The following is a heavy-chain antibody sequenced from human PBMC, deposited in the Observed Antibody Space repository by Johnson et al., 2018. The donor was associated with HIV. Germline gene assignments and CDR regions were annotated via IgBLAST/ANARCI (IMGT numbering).Heavy chain of an antibody. CDR1: GFTFSHAW. CDR3: ARGWLGLDAFDI. D-gene: IGHD6-19*01. CDR2: IKRETEGGTS. Sequence: EMQLVESGGGLVQPGGSLRLSCVASGFTFSHAWMSWVRQAPGKGLEWVARIKRETEGGTSDYAAPVKGRFTISRDNAKNSLYLQMNSLGVEDTALYYCARGWLGLDAFDIWGQGTMVTVSS. V-gene: IGHV3-15*05. J-gene: IGHJ3*02.